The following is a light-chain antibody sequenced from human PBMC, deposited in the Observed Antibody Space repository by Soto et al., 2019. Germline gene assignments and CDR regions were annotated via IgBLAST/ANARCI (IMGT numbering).Light chain of an antibody. CDR1: QSISTW. J-gene: IGKJ1*01. CDR3: QQYNSFSGT. CDR2: KAS. Sequence: DIQMTQSPSTLSASVGDSVTITCRASQSISTWLAWYQQKPGKAPKLLIYKASTLESGVPSRFSGSGSGTEFTLSISSLQHDDFATYYCQQYNSFSGTFGQGTKVEIK. V-gene: IGKV1-5*03.